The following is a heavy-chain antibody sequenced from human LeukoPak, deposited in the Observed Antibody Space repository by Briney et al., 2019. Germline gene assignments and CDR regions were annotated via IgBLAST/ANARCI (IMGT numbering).Heavy chain of an antibody. V-gene: IGHV3-74*01. CDR3: ARVRDGTMTNGFDI. J-gene: IGHJ3*02. CDR1: GFTFSTYW. D-gene: IGHD3-22*01. Sequence: GGSLRLSCAASGFTFSTYWMHWVRHAPGQGRVWVSRINSGESGTDYGHSVRGRFTTSRDNTKNTLYPQMKTLRAEDTAVYNCARVRDGTMTNGFDIWGQGTMVTVSS. CDR2: INSGESGT.